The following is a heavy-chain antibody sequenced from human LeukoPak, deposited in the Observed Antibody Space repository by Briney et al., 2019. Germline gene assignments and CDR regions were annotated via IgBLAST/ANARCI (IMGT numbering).Heavy chain of an antibody. CDR1: GFTFSSYA. CDR3: AKIPGFWSGYSFGY. D-gene: IGHD3-3*01. Sequence: TGGSLRLPCAASGFTFSSYAMSWVRQAPGKGLEWVSAISGSGGSTYYADSVKGRFTISRDNSKNTLYLQMNSLRAEDTAVYYCAKIPGFWSGYSFGYWGQGTLVTVSS. CDR2: ISGSGGST. J-gene: IGHJ4*02. V-gene: IGHV3-23*01.